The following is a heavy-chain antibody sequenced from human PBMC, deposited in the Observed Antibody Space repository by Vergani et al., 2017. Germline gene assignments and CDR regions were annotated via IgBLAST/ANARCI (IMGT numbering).Heavy chain of an antibody. CDR2: IYYSGST. D-gene: IGHD2-2*03. Sequence: QVQLQESGPGLVKPSQTLSLTCTVSGGSISSGDYYWSWIRQPPGKGLEWIGYIYYSGSTYYNPSLKSRVTISVDTSKNQFSLKLSSVTAADTAVYYCAREHAVGYCSSTSCYVDWFDPWGQGTLVTVSS. CDR3: AREHAVGYCSSTSCYVDWFDP. J-gene: IGHJ5*02. CDR1: GGSISSGDYY. V-gene: IGHV4-30-4*01.